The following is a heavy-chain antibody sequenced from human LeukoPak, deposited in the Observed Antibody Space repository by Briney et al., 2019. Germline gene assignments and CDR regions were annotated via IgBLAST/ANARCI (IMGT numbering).Heavy chain of an antibody. CDR2: MNPNSGNT. Sequence: ASVKVSCKASGYTFTSYDINWVRQATGQGLEWMGWMNPNSGNTGYAQKFQGRVTMTRNTSISTAYMELSSLRSDDTAVYYCARDVRRGGSFDYWGQGTLVTVSS. CDR1: GYTFTSYD. CDR3: ARDVRRGGSFDY. J-gene: IGHJ4*02. D-gene: IGHD3-10*01. V-gene: IGHV1-8*01.